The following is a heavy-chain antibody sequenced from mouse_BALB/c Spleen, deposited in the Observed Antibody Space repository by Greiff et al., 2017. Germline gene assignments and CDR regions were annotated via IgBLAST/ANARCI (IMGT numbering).Heavy chain of an antibody. V-gene: IGHV2-9*02. CDR3: ARDYRYLYWYFDV. J-gene: IGHJ1*01. CDR2: IWAGGST. D-gene: IGHD2-14*01. CDR1: GFSLTSYG. Sequence: VQLQQSGPGLVAPSQSLSITCTVSGFSLTSYGVHWVRQPPGKGLEWLGVIWAGGSTNYNSALMSRLSISKDNSKSQVFLKMNSLQTDDTAMYYCARDYRYLYWYFDVWGAGTTVTVSS.